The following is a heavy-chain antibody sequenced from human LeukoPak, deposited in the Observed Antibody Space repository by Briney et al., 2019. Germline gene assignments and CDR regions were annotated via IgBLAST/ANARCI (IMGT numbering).Heavy chain of an antibody. J-gene: IGHJ4*02. CDR1: GLTFSNCT. CDR2: ISSSSNYI. Sequence: GGSLRLSCAASGLTFSNCTMNWVRQAPGKGLEWVSSISSSSNYIYYADSVKGRFTISRDNAKNSLYLQMSSLRAEDTALYYCARHAYGSGWYFFDYWGQGTLLAVSS. V-gene: IGHV3-21*01. D-gene: IGHD6-19*01. CDR3: ARHAYGSGWYFFDY.